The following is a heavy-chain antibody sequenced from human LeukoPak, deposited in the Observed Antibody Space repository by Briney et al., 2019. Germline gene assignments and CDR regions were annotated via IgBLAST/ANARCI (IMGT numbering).Heavy chain of an antibody. Sequence: VQPGGSLRLSCAASGFTFSSYAMSWFRQAPGKGLEWVGFIRNKGYGETTEYAASVKGRFTISRDDSKSIAYLQMNSLKTEDTAVYYCARELRYSYGQYYFDFWGQGTLVTVSS. CDR3: ARELRYSYGQYYFDF. J-gene: IGHJ4*02. CDR1: GFTFSSYA. D-gene: IGHD5-18*01. CDR2: IRNKGYGETT. V-gene: IGHV3-49*03.